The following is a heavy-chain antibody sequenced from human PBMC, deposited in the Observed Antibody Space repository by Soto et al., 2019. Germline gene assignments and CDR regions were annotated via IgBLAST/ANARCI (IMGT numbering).Heavy chain of an antibody. V-gene: IGHV4-34*01. CDR1: CGSFSGYY. CDR3: ARPSRFDC. D-gene: IGHD6-6*01. Sequence: QVQLQQWGAGLLKPSETLSLTCAVYCGSFSGYYWSWIRQPPGKGLEWIGEINHSGSTNYNPSLKSRVTMSVHTSMTQFSPKLSSVTAVHTAVYYCARPSRFDCWGQGTLVTVSS. CDR2: INHSGST. J-gene: IGHJ4*02.